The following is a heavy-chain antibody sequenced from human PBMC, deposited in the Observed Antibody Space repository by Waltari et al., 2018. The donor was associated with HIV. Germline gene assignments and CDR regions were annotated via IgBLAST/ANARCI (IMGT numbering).Heavy chain of an antibody. CDR2: ISYDGDQ. CDR1: GFPFTNFA. J-gene: IGHJ6*02. CDR3: AKVAGRSGSYSHYYYGMDV. D-gene: IGHD1-26*01. V-gene: IGHV3-30*18. Sequence: VQLVESGGGVVQPGGSLRLSCAASGFPFTNFAMHWVRQAPGKGLEWVAVISYDGDQYYADSVKGRFTISRDNSKKSLFLQMSSLRPEDSAVYYCAKVAGRSGSYSHYYYGMDVWGQGTTVTVS.